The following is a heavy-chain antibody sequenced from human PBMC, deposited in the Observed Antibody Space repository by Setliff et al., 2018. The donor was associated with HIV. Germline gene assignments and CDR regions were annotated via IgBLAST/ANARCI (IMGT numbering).Heavy chain of an antibody. Sequence: LSLTCTVSRGSIYRSGFYWGWIRQPPGKGLEWIGSIYYNGSTYYNSSLQSRVTISLDTSKNQFSLKLTSVTAADTAVYYCARRWELLGGFDFWGQGTLVTVSS. CDR1: RGSIYRSGFY. CDR2: IYYNGST. J-gene: IGHJ4*02. CDR3: ARRWELLGGFDF. V-gene: IGHV4-39*01. D-gene: IGHD1-26*01.